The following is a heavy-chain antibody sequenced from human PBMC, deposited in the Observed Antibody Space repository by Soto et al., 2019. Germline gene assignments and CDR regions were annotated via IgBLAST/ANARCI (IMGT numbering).Heavy chain of an antibody. J-gene: IGHJ6*02. CDR3: AMLGGWSGGSSGMDV. CDR1: GLIFSDYH. V-gene: IGHV3-72*01. D-gene: IGHD6-19*01. Sequence: EVQLVESGGGLVQPGGSLRLSCAASGLIFSDYHMDWVRQAPRKGLEWVGRIRRKANSYTTEYAASMKGRFTISRDDSKNSLYLQMNSLKSEDTAVYYCAMLGGWSGGSSGMDVWGQGTTVTVSS. CDR2: IRRKANSYTT.